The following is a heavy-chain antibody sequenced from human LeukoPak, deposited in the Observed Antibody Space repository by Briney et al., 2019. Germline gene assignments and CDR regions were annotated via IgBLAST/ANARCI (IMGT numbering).Heavy chain of an antibody. CDR3: AKGPPVRGVIALADY. D-gene: IGHD3-10*01. CDR1: GGSFSGYY. CDR2: INHSGST. Sequence: SETLSLTCAVYGGSFSGYYWSWIRQPPGKGLEWIGEINHSGSTNYNPSLKSRVTISVDTSKNQFSLKLSSVTAADTAVYYCAKGPPVRGVIALADYWGQGTLVTVSS. V-gene: IGHV4-34*01. J-gene: IGHJ4*02.